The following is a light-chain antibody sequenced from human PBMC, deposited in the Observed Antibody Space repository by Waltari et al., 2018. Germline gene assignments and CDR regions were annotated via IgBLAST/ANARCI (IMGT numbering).Light chain of an antibody. CDR3: GTWDNNLSALV. CDR2: ETE. Sequence: QSVLTQPPPVSAAPGQKVTISCSGSTSNIGHNYVPWYQQLPGAAPKVFIYETEKRPSGIPDRFSGSKSGTSASLGITGLQTGDEAAYYCGTWDNNLSALVFGGGTKLTVL. V-gene: IGLV1-51*02. CDR1: TSNIGHNY. J-gene: IGLJ2*01.